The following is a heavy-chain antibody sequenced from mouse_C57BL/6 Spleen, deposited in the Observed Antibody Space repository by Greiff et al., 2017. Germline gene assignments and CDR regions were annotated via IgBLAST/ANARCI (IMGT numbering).Heavy chain of an antibody. V-gene: IGHV5-12*01. CDR2: ISHGGGST. CDR3: AGREGDVFPKPSLWFAY. Sequence: EVKVVESGGGLVQPGGSLKLSCAASRFTFSDYYMYWVRQTPEKRLEWVAYISHGGGSTYYPDTVKGRFTISRDNAKNTLYLQMSRLKSEDTAMYYWAGREGDVFPKPSLWFAYWGQGTLVTVAA. CDR1: RFTFSDYY. D-gene: IGHD3-3*01. J-gene: IGHJ3*01.